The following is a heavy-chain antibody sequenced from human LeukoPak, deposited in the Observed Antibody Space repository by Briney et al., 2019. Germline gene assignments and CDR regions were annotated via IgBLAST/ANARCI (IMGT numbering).Heavy chain of an antibody. D-gene: IGHD6-25*01. Sequence: GGSLRLSCAASGFTFSSYAMHWVRQAPGKGLEWVSLISSSGGNTNYADSVRGRFTISRDNSKNTVSLQMSSLRAEDTAIYYCVKDFASGWIKSTYFQRWGQGTLVTVSS. CDR2: ISSSGGNT. CDR3: VKDFASGWIKSTYFQR. V-gene: IGHV3-23*01. CDR1: GFTFSSYA. J-gene: IGHJ1*01.